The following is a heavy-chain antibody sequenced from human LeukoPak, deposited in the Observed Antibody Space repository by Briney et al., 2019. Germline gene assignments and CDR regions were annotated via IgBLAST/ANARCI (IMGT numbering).Heavy chain of an antibody. CDR2: IYWNDDK. D-gene: IGHD3-3*01. CDR3: AHRRLSYDFWSGYYFDY. CDR1: GFSLSTSGVG. Sequence: SGPTLVKPTQTLTLTCTFSGFSLSTSGVGVGWIRQPPGKALEWLALIYWNDDKRYSPSLKSRLTITKDTSKNQVVLTMTNMDPVDTATYYCAHRRLSYDFWSGYYFDYWGQGTLVTVSS. V-gene: IGHV2-5*01. J-gene: IGHJ4*02.